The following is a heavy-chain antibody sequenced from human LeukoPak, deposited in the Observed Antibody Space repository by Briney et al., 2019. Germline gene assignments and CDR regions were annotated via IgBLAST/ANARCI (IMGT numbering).Heavy chain of an antibody. CDR2: ISYDGSNK. J-gene: IGHJ4*02. D-gene: IGHD3-10*01. V-gene: IGHV3-30*18. CDR1: GFTLSNYG. Sequence: GGSLRLSCAAAGFTLSNYGMHWVSQAPGKGLEWVAVISYDGSNKYYADSVKGRFTISRDNSKNTLYLQMDSLRAEDTAVYHCAKEDYDGSGSYLGYWGQGTLVTVSS. CDR3: AKEDYDGSGSYLGY.